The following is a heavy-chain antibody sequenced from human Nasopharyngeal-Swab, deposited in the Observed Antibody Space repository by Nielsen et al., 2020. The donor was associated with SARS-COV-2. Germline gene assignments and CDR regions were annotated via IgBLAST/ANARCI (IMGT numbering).Heavy chain of an antibody. CDR1: GGSISSSSYY. J-gene: IGHJ4*02. CDR2: IYYSGST. CDR3: ARNIRNIAAAGTPLYYFDY. V-gene: IGHV4-39*01. Sequence: SETLSLTCTVSGGSISSSSYYWGWIRQPPGKGLEWFGSIYYSGSTYYNPSLKSRVTISVDTSKNQFSLKLSSVTAADTAVYYCARNIRNIAAAGTPLYYFDYWGQGTLVTVSS. D-gene: IGHD6-13*01.